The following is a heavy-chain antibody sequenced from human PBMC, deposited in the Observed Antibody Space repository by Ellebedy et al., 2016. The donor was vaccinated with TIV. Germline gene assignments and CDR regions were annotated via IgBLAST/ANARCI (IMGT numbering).Heavy chain of an antibody. V-gene: IGHV3-7*01. CDR3: ARGVKSVAGNFDY. J-gene: IGHJ4*02. D-gene: IGHD6-19*01. Sequence: GESLKISCVASGFTFRAYWMSWVRQAPGKGLEWVANIKHDGSERYYVDSVKGRITISRDNAKNSVFLQMNSLTAEDTAVYYCARGVKSVAGNFDYWGQGTLVTVSS. CDR1: GFTFRAYW. CDR2: IKHDGSER.